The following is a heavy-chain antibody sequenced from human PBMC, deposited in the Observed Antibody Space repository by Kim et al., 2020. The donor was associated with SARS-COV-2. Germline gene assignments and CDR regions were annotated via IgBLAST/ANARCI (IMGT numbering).Heavy chain of an antibody. CDR2: INHSGST. Sequence: SETLSLTCAVYGGSFSGYYWSWIRQPPGKGLEWIGEINHSGSTNYNPSLKSRVTISVDTSKNQFSLKVSSVTAADTAVYYCARGRRLWGGYNWNYFDFWGQGTLVTVSS. V-gene: IGHV4-34*01. CDR3: ARGRRLWGGYNWNYFDF. CDR1: GGSFSGYY. D-gene: IGHD5-12*01. J-gene: IGHJ4*02.